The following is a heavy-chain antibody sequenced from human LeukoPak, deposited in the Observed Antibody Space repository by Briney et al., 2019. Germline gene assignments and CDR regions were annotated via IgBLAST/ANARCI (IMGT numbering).Heavy chain of an antibody. Sequence: GGSLRLSCAASGFTFNFYTMNWVRQAPGKGLEWVSSISSSSNVIYYADLVKGRFTISRDNAKNSLYLQMNSLRAEDTAVYYCASGLGGSGSSLNYYYYYYMDVWGKGTTVTVSS. CDR1: GFTFNFYT. V-gene: IGHV3-21*01. CDR3: ASGLGGSGSSLNYYYYYYMDV. CDR2: ISSSSNVI. D-gene: IGHD3-10*01. J-gene: IGHJ6*03.